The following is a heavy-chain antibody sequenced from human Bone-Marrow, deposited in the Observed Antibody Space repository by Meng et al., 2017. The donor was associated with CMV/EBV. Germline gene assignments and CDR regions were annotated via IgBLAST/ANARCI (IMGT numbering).Heavy chain of an antibody. D-gene: IGHD2-2*02. V-gene: IGHV3-11*01. Sequence: GESLKISCAASGLTFSDNFITWIRQAPGKGLEWVSYISSTGGTIYYADSVKGRFTVSRDNARNSLYLQMNSLRAEDTAVYYCARGGYSGYCSSTSCYNDYYYFGMNVWGQGTTVTVSS. J-gene: IGHJ6*02. CDR2: ISSTGGTI. CDR3: ARGGYSGYCSSTSCYNDYYYFGMNV. CDR1: GLTFSDNF.